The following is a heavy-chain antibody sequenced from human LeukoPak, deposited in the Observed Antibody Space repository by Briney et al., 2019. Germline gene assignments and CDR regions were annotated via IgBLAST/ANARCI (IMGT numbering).Heavy chain of an antibody. J-gene: IGHJ4*02. D-gene: IGHD4-17*01. Sequence: PGGSLRLSCVVSGFSFSNSYMTWIRQTPGKGLESLAYISGSGSDIYYADSVKGRFTISRDNAKNSLYLQMSSLRAEDTAVYYCARDRLHYVEYEKTFDYWGQGTLVTVSS. CDR2: ISGSGSDI. CDR3: ARDRLHYVEYEKTFDY. V-gene: IGHV3-11*04. CDR1: GFSFSNSY.